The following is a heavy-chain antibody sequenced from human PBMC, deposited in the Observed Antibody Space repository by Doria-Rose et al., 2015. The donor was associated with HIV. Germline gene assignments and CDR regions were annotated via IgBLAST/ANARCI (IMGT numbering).Heavy chain of an antibody. Sequence: QVQLQESGAGLVKPSETLSLTCAVFGGSFSGYYWSWIRQPPGKGLEWIGEINHSGSTNHTTSLKSRVTISLDTSKSLFSLKLSSVTAADTAVYYCARGLLRGGWNDVDYYYGMDVWGQGTTVTVSS. V-gene: IGHV4-34*01. J-gene: IGHJ6*02. CDR2: INHSGST. CDR3: ARGLLRGGWNDVDYYYGMDV. CDR1: GGSFSGYY. D-gene: IGHD1-1*01.